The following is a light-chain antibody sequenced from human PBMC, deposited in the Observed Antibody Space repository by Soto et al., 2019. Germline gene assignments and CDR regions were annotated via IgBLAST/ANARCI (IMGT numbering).Light chain of an antibody. V-gene: IGLV2-23*01. Sequence: QSVLTQPASVSGSPGQSITISCTGTNNLVSWYQQHPGKAPKVVLYEGTKRTSGVSNRFSGSNSGSTASLTISGLQAEDEANYFCCAYVGARSYVFGPGTKVNVL. J-gene: IGLJ1*01. CDR3: CAYVGARSYV. CDR2: EGT. CDR1: NNL.